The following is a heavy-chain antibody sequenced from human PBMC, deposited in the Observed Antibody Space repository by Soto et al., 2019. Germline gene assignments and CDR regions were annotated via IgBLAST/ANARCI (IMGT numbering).Heavy chain of an antibody. J-gene: IGHJ4*02. CDR3: ARGRYLDSSDYWVANLPFDH. V-gene: IGHV3-23*01. CDR1: GFTFNSYV. D-gene: IGHD3-22*01. CDR2: ISRSGRGSA. Sequence: EVQLLESGGALVQPGGSLRLSCAASGFTFNSYVMPWVRQAPGEGLEWVSSISRSGRGSAYYADSVKGRFTISRDNSEIRLFLQMNNLRDENTALYYCARGRYLDSSDYWVANLPFDHWGLGTLVTVSS.